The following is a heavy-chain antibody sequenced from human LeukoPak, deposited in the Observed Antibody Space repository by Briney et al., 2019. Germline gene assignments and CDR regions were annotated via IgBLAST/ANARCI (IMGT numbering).Heavy chain of an antibody. V-gene: IGHV4-59*01. CDR2: IYYSGST. J-gene: IGHJ4*02. Sequence: SETLSLTCTVSGGSISSYYWSWIRQPPGKGLEWIGYIYYSGSTNYNPFLKSRVTISVDTSKNQFSLKLSSVTAADTAVYYCARGPRGTFDYWGQGTLVTVSS. CDR3: ARGPRGTFDY. CDR1: GGSISSYY.